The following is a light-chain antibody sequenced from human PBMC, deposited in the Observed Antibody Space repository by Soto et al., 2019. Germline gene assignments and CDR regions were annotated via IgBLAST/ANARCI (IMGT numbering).Light chain of an antibody. V-gene: IGLV2-11*01. J-gene: IGLJ1*01. CDR2: DVI. CDR3: CSYAGDYTFV. Sequence: QSVLIQPRSVSGSPGQSVTISCTGTSSDVGVYKYVSWYRQHPGKAPKLMIYDVITRPSGVPDRFSGSKSGNTAYLTISGLQAEDEADYYCCSYAGDYTFVFGSGTKLTVL. CDR1: SSDVGVYKY.